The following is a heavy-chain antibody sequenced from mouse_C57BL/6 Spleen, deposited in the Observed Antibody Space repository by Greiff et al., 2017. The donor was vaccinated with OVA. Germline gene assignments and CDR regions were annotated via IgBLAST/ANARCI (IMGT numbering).Heavy chain of an antibody. D-gene: IGHD2-3*01. CDR3: ANEDGYPAWFAY. Sequence: QVQLQQSGPGLVQPSQSLSITCTVSGFSLTSYGVPWVRQPPGKGLEWLGVIWRGGSTDYYAALLSRLSITKYNSKSQVFFKMNRQQSDDTAIYCCANEDGYPAWFAYWGQGTLVTVSA. CDR1: GFSLTSYG. V-gene: IGHV2-5*01. J-gene: IGHJ3*01. CDR2: IWRGGST.